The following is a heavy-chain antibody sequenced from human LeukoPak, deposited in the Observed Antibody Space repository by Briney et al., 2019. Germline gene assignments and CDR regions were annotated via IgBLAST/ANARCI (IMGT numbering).Heavy chain of an antibody. Sequence: PSETLSLTCTVSGGSISSYYWSWIRQPPGKGLEWIGYIYYNGSTNYNPSLKSRVTISVDTSKNQFSLKLSSVTAADTAVYYCARGCSSTSCYGLYYFDYWGQGTLVTVSS. J-gene: IGHJ4*02. CDR3: ARGCSSTSCYGLYYFDY. V-gene: IGHV4-59*01. D-gene: IGHD2-2*01. CDR2: IYYNGST. CDR1: GGSISSYY.